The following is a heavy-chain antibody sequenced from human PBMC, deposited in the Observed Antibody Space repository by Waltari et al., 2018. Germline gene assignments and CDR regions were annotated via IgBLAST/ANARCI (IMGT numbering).Heavy chain of an antibody. J-gene: IGHJ4*02. D-gene: IGHD3-22*01. CDR3: ARIPTKVAPYFDRALDS. Sequence: EVQLLESGGGLIQPGGSLRLSCAASGFTFSDYAMTWVRQAPGQGLECVSGISGSGGSTHYADSVKGRFTISRDNSKNTVYLQMNSLRAEDTAVYYCARIPTKVAPYFDRALDSWVQGTLVTVSS. V-gene: IGHV3-23*01. CDR2: ISGSGGST. CDR1: GFTFSDYA.